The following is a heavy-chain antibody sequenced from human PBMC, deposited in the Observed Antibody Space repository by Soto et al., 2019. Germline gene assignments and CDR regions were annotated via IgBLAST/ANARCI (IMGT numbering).Heavy chain of an antibody. D-gene: IGHD3-22*01. CDR2: ISAYNGNT. Sequence: GASVKVSCKASGGTFSSYAISWVRQAPGQGLEWMGWISAYNGNTNYAQKLQGRVTMTTDTSTSTAYMELRSLRSDDKAVYYCARAPGAYYDSCGYFLLDYWGQGPLVPVSS. CDR1: GGTFSSYA. CDR3: ARAPGAYYDSCGYFLLDY. J-gene: IGHJ4*02. V-gene: IGHV1-18*01.